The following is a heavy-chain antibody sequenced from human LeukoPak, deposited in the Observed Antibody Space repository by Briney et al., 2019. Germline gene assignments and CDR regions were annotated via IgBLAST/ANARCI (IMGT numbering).Heavy chain of an antibody. J-gene: IGHJ4*02. CDR3: ARAGYDDYGGTLPFDY. Sequence: GASVKVSCKASGGTFSSYAISWVRQAPGQGLEWMGRIIPIFGTANYAQKFQGRVTITTDESTSTAYIGLRGLRSEATAVYYCARAGYDDYGGTLPFDYWGQGTLVTVSS. D-gene: IGHD4-23*01. CDR1: GGTFSSYA. V-gene: IGHV1-69*05. CDR2: IIPIFGTA.